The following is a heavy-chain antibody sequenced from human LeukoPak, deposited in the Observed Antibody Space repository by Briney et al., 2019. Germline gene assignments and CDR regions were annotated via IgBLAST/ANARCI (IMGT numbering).Heavy chain of an antibody. V-gene: IGHV3-21*06. D-gene: IGHD1-14*01. CDR1: GLTFSTSG. CDR3: ATETNGRHYDY. Sequence: GGSLRLSCTTSGLTFSTSGFNWVRQAPGKGLEWVASIGPTGFDRYHADSIKGRFTISRDNANNFLYLQMDSLRSEDTAVYYCATETNGRHYDYWGQGTLLTVSS. CDR2: IGPTGFDR. J-gene: IGHJ4*02.